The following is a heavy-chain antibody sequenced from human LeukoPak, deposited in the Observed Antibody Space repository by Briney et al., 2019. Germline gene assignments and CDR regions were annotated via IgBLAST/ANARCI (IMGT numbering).Heavy chain of an antibody. Sequence: PSETLSLTCTVSGDSISSGSYFWSWIRQPAGKGLEWIGRISTTGSTNYNPSLKSRISISAVTSKNQFSLSLTSVTAADTAVYYCGRAPYGPLDHWGQGILVTVSS. CDR1: GDSISSGSYF. J-gene: IGHJ4*02. D-gene: IGHD3-10*01. CDR2: ISTTGST. CDR3: GRAPYGPLDH. V-gene: IGHV4-61*02.